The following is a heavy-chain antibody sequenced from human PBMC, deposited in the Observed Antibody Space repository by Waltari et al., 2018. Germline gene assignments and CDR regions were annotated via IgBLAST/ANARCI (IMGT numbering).Heavy chain of an antibody. CDR3: ARRRYYDSSGYYLDY. V-gene: IGHV4-59*08. CDR1: GDSIRSYY. J-gene: IGHJ4*02. CDR2: VYYPGST. Sequence: QVQLQESGPGLVKPSETLSLTCTVSGDSIRSYYWSWIRQPPGKGLEWIGYVYYPGSTNYNPSLKSRVTISVDASKNQFSLKLSSMTAADTAMYYCARRRYYDSSGYYLDYWGQGTLVTVSS. D-gene: IGHD3-22*01.